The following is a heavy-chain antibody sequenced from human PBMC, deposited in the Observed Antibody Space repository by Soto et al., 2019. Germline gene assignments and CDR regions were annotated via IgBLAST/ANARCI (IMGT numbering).Heavy chain of an antibody. Sequence: QVQLVQSGAEVKKPGASVKVSCKASGYTFTSYDINWVRQATGQGLEWMGWMNPNSGNTGYAQKFQGRVTMXKNXSXNTAYMELSSLRSEDTAVYYCARGSIAVAGTHWFDPWGQGTLVTVSS. CDR3: ARGSIAVAGTHWFDP. D-gene: IGHD6-19*01. J-gene: IGHJ5*02. CDR1: GYTFTSYD. V-gene: IGHV1-8*01. CDR2: MNPNSGNT.